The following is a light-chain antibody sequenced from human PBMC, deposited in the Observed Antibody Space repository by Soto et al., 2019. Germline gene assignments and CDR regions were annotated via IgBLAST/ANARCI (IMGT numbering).Light chain of an antibody. CDR1: SSDVGGYNY. CDR3: SSYTIISTSRLSV. J-gene: IGLJ1*01. V-gene: IGLV2-14*01. CDR2: EVS. Sequence: QSALTQPASVSGSPGQSITISCTGTSSDVGGYNYVSWYQQHPGKAPKLMIYEVSNRPSGVSNRFSASKSGNTASLTISGLQAEDEADDYYSSYTIISTSRLSVFGTGTKLTVL.